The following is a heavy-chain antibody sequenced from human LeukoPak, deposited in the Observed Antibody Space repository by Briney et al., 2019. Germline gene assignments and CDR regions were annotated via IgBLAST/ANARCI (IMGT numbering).Heavy chain of an antibody. Sequence: KPSETLSLTCAVYGGSFSGYYWSWIRQPPGKGLEWIGEINHSGSTYYNPSLKSRVTISLDTSKNQFSLKLSSVTAADTAMYYCARDLSRDGCNRWGQGTLVTVSS. CDR2: INHSGST. J-gene: IGHJ5*02. D-gene: IGHD5-24*01. CDR1: GGSFSGYY. CDR3: ARDLSRDGCNR. V-gene: IGHV4-34*01.